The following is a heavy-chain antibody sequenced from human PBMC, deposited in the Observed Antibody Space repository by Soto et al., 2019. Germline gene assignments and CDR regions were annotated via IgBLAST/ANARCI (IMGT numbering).Heavy chain of an antibody. V-gene: IGHV3-23*01. CDR2: ISGGGGNT. D-gene: IGHD6-19*01. CDR1: GFTFSSYA. J-gene: IGHJ5*02. Sequence: EVQLLESGGGLVQPGGSLRLSCAASGFTFSSYAMSWVRQTPGKGLEWVSGISGGGGNTYYADSVTGRFTISRDNSRNTLYLQTNSLRAADTAIYYCAKDRGAGGRFSGIAVAGIPSWGQGTLGTVSS. CDR3: AKDRGAGGRFSGIAVAGIPS.